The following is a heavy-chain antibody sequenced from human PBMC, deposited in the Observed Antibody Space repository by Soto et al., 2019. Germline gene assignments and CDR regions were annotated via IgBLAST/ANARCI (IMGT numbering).Heavy chain of an antibody. J-gene: IGHJ4*02. Sequence: EVHVVESGGDLVQPGGSLRLSCTASGFTFSNACLGWVRLAPGKGLEWVGGINSKSDGGTTDYAAPGKSRFTISRDDSRNTVVLQMGSLKTGGTAMYYCTTDGGIAVRPLFDYWGQGTLVTVPP. CDR2: INSKSDGGTT. CDR1: GFTFSNAC. D-gene: IGHD6-6*01. V-gene: IGHV3-15*01. CDR3: TTDGGIAVRPLFDY.